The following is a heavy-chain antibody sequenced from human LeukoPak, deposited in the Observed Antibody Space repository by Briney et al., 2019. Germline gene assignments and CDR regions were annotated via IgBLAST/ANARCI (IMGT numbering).Heavy chain of an antibody. CDR3: VQVGSNYYLN. J-gene: IGHJ4*02. Sequence: GGSLRLSCSASGFTFSDYPMHWVRQTPGRGLEYVSAISKNGDDTYYADSVKGRFTISRDNSKNTLYLQMSSLRTEDAAVFYCVQVGSNYYLNWGQGTLVIVSS. CDR2: ISKNGDDT. D-gene: IGHD4-11*01. V-gene: IGHV3-64D*06. CDR1: GFTFSDYP.